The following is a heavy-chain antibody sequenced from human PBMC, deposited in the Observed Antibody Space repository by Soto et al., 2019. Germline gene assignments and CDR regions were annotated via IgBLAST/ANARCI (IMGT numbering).Heavy chain of an antibody. Sequence: QVQLVESGGGVVQPGRSLRLSCAASGFTFSSYGMHWVRQAPGKGLEWVAVISYDGSNKYYADSVKGRFTISRDNSKKTLYLQMNSLRAEDTAVYYCAVDTGRDAFDFWGQGTMVTVSS. D-gene: IGHD5-18*01. CDR1: GFTFSSYG. CDR3: AVDTGRDAFDF. V-gene: IGHV3-30*03. CDR2: ISYDGSNK. J-gene: IGHJ3*01.